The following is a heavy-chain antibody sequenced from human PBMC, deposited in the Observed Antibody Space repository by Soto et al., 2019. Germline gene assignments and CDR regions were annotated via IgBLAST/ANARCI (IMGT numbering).Heavy chain of an antibody. CDR3: ATQEVGGSYVYTFDP. Sequence: SETLSLTCALSGVSISSSNYYWGWIRQPPGKGLEWIGSIYYSGSTYYNPSLKSRVTISVDTSKNQFSLKLSSVTAADTAVYYCATQEVGGSYVYTFDPWGQGTLVTVSS. J-gene: IGHJ5*02. V-gene: IGHV4-39*01. CDR1: GVSISSSNYY. CDR2: IYYSGST. D-gene: IGHD1-26*01.